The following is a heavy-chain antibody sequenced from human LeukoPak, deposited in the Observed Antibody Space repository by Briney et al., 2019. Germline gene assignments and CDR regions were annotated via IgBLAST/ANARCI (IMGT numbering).Heavy chain of an antibody. J-gene: IGHJ4*02. D-gene: IGHD3-22*01. Sequence: GGSLRLSCAASGFTFSSYGMHWVRQAPGKGLEWVAVISYDGSNKYYADSAKGRFTISRDNSKNTLYLQMNSLRAEDTAVYYCAKGMNRYYDSSGPFDYWGQGTLVTVSS. CDR3: AKGMNRYYDSSGPFDY. CDR1: GFTFSSYG. CDR2: ISYDGSNK. V-gene: IGHV3-30*18.